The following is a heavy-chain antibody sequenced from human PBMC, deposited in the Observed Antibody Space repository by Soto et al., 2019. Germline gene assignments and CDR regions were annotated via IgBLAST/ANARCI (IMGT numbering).Heavy chain of an antibody. J-gene: IGHJ5*02. CDR1: GYSISSGYY. V-gene: IGHV4-38-2*02. CDR2: IYHSGST. Sequence: PSETLSLTCAVSGYSISSGYYLAWIRQPPGKGLEWIGSIYHSGSTSYNPSLKNRVTISIDTSKNQFSLKLTSVTAADTAVYYCARDDNWFDPWGQGTLVTVSS. CDR3: ARDDNWFDP.